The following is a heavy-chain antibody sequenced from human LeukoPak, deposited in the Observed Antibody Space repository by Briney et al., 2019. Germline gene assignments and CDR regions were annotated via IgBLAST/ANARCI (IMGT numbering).Heavy chain of an antibody. CDR1: GFTFSSYG. Sequence: GGSLRLSCAASGFTFSSYGMSWVRQAPGKGLEWVSGIGGSGGSTYYADSVKGRFTISRDNSKNTLYLQMNSLRAEDTAVYYCAKERTYYYDSSGYWGAFDIWGQGTMVTVSS. V-gene: IGHV3-23*01. CDR3: AKERTYYYDSSGYWGAFDI. CDR2: IGGSGGST. J-gene: IGHJ3*02. D-gene: IGHD3-22*01.